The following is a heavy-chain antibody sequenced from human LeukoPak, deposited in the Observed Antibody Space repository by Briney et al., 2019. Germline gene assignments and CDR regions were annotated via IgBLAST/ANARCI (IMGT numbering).Heavy chain of an antibody. CDR3: VRVEMATKIFEF. J-gene: IGHJ4*02. CDR2: IYTSDAT. Sequence: GGSLRLSCAASGFTVSTDYMSWVRQAPGKGLEWVSIIYTSDATHYTDSVKGRFTISRDDSKNTLFLQMNSLRSEDTAVYYCVRVEMATKIFEFWGQGTLVTVSS. CDR1: GFTVSTDY. V-gene: IGHV3-53*05. D-gene: IGHD5-24*01.